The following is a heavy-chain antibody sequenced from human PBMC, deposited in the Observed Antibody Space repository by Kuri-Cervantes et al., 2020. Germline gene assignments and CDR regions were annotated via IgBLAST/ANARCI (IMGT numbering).Heavy chain of an antibody. J-gene: IGHJ4*02. D-gene: IGHD3-10*01. CDR2: INHSGST. V-gene: IGHV4-34*01. Sequence: GSLRLSCAVYGGSFSGYYWSWIRQPPGKGREWIGEINHSGSTNYNPSLKSRVTISVDTSKNQFSLKLSSVTAADTVVYYCARAKVTMVRGVIRYFDYLGQGTLVTVSS. CDR1: GGSFSGYY. CDR3: ARAKVTMVRGVIRYFDY.